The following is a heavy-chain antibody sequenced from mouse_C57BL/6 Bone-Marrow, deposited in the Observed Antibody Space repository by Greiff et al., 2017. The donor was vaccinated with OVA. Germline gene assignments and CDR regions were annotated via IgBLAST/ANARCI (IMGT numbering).Heavy chain of an antibody. V-gene: IGHV2-3*01. CDR3: AKCDYDNYYAMDY. CDR2: IWGDGST. D-gene: IGHD2-4*01. Sequence: QVQLQQSGPGLVAPSQCLSITCTVSGFSLTSYGVSWVRQPPGQGLEWMGGIWGDGSTNNHSALISILSISKDNSKSKVFLKLNRLQTDDTATYYCAKCDYDNYYAMDYWGQETSVTVSS. J-gene: IGHJ4*01. CDR1: GFSLTSYG.